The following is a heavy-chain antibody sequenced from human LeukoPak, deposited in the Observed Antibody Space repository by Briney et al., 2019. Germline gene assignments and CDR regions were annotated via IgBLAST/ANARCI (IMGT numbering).Heavy chain of an antibody. V-gene: IGHV3-43*01. CDR3: AKDLDSSGYRFYFRH. Sequence: GGSLRLSSAASGFSFDEYTLHWVRQAPGKGLEWVSLISWDGGSRDYADSVKGRFTISRDNSKNSLYLQMNSLRTEDTALYYCAKDLDSSGYRFYFRHWGQGTLVTVSS. J-gene: IGHJ1*01. CDR1: GFSFDEYT. D-gene: IGHD3-22*01. CDR2: ISWDGGSR.